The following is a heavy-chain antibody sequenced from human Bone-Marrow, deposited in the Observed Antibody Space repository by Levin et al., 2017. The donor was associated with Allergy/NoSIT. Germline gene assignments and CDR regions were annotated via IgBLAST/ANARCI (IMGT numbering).Heavy chain of an antibody. J-gene: IGHJ5*02. V-gene: IGHV1-8*01. CDR2: MNPNSGNT. CDR1: GYTFTSYD. CDR3: ARGLVEERPYYDFWSGYYSSHWFDP. Sequence: VASVKVSCKASGYTFTSYDINWVRQATGQGLEWMGWMNPNSGNTGYAQKFQGRVTMTRNTSISTAYMELSSLRSEDTAVYYCARGLVEERPYYDFWSGYYSSHWFDPWGQGTLVTVSS. D-gene: IGHD3-3*01.